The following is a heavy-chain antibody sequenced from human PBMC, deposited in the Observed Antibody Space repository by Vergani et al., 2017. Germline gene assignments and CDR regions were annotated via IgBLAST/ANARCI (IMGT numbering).Heavy chain of an antibody. CDR2: ISGSGGST. J-gene: IGHJ6*03. Sequence: VQLVESGGGVVQPGRSLRLSCAASGFTFSSYAMHWVRQAPGKGLEWVSAISGSGGSTYYADSVKGRFTISSDNSKNTLYLQMNSLRAEDTAVYYCARGSRARWYYYYYMDVWGKGTTVTVSS. CDR3: ARGSRARWYYYYYMDV. CDR1: GFTFSSYA. V-gene: IGHV3-23*04. D-gene: IGHD4-23*01.